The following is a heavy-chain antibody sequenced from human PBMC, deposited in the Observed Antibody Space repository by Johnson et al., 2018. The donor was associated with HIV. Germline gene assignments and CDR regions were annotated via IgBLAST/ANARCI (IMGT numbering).Heavy chain of an antibody. CDR3: ARERSGTIAFDI. D-gene: IGHD1-7*01. CDR2: TGSAGDT. Sequence: MLLVEFGGGLVQLVGSLRLSCAASGFTFRNYDMHWVRQSTVKSLEWVSATGSAGDTYYSGSVKGRFTISRDNYKNTPYLQMNSLRAEDTAVYYCARERSGTIAFDIWGQGAMVTVSS. J-gene: IGHJ3*02. V-gene: IGHV3-13*01. CDR1: GFTFRNYD.